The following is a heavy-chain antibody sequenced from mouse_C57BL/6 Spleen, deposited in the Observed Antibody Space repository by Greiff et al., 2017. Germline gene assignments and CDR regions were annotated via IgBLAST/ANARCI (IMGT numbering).Heavy chain of an antibody. CDR1: GYAFSSSW. CDR3: ARRITTVVATVDY. V-gene: IGHV1-82*01. J-gene: IGHJ2*01. CDR2: IYPGDGDT. D-gene: IGHD1-1*01. Sequence: VQLQQSGPELVKPGASVKISCKASGYAFSSSWMTWVKQRPGKGLEWIGRIYPGDGDTNYNGPFKGKATLTSDKASSTAYMQLSRLTSEDSAVYFCARRITTVVATVDYWGQGTTLTVSS.